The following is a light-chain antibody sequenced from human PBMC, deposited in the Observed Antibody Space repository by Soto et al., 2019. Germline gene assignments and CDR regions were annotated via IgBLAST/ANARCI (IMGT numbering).Light chain of an antibody. CDR3: QQRSNWPLFT. J-gene: IGKJ3*01. CDR1: QSVSSY. V-gene: IGKV3-11*01. Sequence: EIVLTQSPVTLSLSPGERATLSCRASQSVSSYLAWYQQKPGQRPRLLVYDASKRATGIAARFSGSGSETDFTLTISSLEPEDFAVYYCQQRSNWPLFTFGPGTKVDIK. CDR2: DAS.